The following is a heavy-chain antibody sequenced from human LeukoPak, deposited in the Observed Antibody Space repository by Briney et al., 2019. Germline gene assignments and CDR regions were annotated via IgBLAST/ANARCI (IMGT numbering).Heavy chain of an antibody. V-gene: IGHV3-23*01. D-gene: IGHD6-13*01. CDR3: AKATRSSWFYYFDY. CDR1: GFTSSSFA. J-gene: IGHJ4*02. CDR2: ISGGGGST. Sequence: PGGSLRLSCAASGFTSSSFAMSWVRQAPGKGLEWVSGISGGGGSTYYADSVKGRFTISRDNSKNTLSLQMNSLRPEDTAVYYCAKATRSSWFYYFDYWGQGTLVTLSS.